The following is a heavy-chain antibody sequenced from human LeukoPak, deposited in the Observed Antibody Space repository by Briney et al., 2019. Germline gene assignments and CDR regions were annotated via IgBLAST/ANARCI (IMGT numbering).Heavy chain of an antibody. J-gene: IGHJ4*02. CDR2: INHSGST. V-gene: IGHV4-34*01. Sequence: SETLSLTCAVYGGSFSGYYWSWIRQPPGKGLEWIGEINHSGSTNYNPSLKSRVTISVDTSKNQFSLKLSSVTAADTAVYYCATTLKAAASYRGQGTLVTVSS. CDR1: GGSFSGYY. D-gene: IGHD6-13*01. CDR3: ATTLKAAASY.